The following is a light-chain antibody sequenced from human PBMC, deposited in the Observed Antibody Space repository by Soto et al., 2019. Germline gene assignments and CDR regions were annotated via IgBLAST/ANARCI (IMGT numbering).Light chain of an antibody. CDR3: QQRSNRPPVT. CDR2: DAS. V-gene: IGKV3-11*01. Sequence: EIVLTQSPATLSLSPGERATLSCRASQSINRHLAWYRQKPGQAPRLLIYDASNRATGIPARFSGSGSGTDFTLIIRSLEPEDFGVYYCQQRSNRPPVTFGGGTKVEIK. CDR1: QSINRH. J-gene: IGKJ4*01.